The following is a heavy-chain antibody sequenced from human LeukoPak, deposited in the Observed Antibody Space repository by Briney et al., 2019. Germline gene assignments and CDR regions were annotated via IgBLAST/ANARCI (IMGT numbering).Heavy chain of an antibody. J-gene: IGHJ4*02. CDR3: AKDRVQLWFWDFDY. Sequence: GGSLRLSCAASGFTFSSYWMHWVRQAPGKGLEWVSAISGSGGSTYYADSVKGRFTISRDNSKNTLYLQMNSLRAEDTAVYYCAKDRVQLWFWDFDYWGQGTLVTVSS. V-gene: IGHV3-23*01. D-gene: IGHD5-18*01. CDR2: ISGSGGST. CDR1: GFTFSSYW.